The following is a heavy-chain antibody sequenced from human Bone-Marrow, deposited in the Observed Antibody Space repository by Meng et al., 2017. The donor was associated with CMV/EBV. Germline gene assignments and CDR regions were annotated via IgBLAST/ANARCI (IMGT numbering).Heavy chain of an antibody. V-gene: IGHV3-73*01. CDR3: TTYTVNTLDY. D-gene: IGHD4-17*01. J-gene: IGHJ4*02. CDR1: GFTFSDYY. Sequence: GGSLRLSCAASGFTFSDYYMSWVRQAAGKGLEWVGRIRSKTNAYATAYAASVKGRFTISRDDSQNTAYLQMNSLTTEDTDVYYCTTYTVNTLDYWGQGTLVTVSS. CDR2: IRSKTNAYAT.